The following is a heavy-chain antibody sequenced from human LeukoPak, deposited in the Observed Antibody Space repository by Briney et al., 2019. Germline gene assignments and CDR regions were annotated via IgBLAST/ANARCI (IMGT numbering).Heavy chain of an antibody. V-gene: IGHV3-21*01. CDR3: ARDDYYDIPTYYGDDAFDI. CDR2: IFPSGGEI. Sequence: GGSLRLSCAASGFTFSTFAMIWARQPPGKGLEWVSSIFPSGGEIHYADSVKGRFTISRDNAKNSLYLQMSSLRAEDTALYYCARDDYYDIPTYYGDDAFDIWGQGTMVTVSS. J-gene: IGHJ3*02. D-gene: IGHD3-22*01. CDR1: GFTFSTFA.